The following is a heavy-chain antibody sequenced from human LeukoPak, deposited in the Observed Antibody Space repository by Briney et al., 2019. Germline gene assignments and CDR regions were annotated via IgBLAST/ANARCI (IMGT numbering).Heavy chain of an antibody. CDR1: GFTFSSYA. D-gene: IGHD6-13*01. CDR3: ARDIIAAAGFFDY. CDR2: ISGSGGST. V-gene: IGHV3-23*01. Sequence: GGALRLSCAASGFTFSSYAMSWVRQAPGEGLEWVSAISGSGGSTYYADSVKGRFTISRDNSKNTLYLQMNSLRAEDTAVYYCARDIIAAAGFFDYWGQGTLVTVSS. J-gene: IGHJ4*02.